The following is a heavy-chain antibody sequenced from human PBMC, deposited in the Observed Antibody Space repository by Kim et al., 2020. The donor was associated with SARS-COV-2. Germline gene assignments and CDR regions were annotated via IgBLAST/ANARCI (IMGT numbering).Heavy chain of an antibody. CDR2: VYSTGST. Sequence: SETLSLTCSVSGGSISGFYWTWIRQLPGKGLEWIGYVYSTGSTYYNPSLGSRVTMSGDTAKNQFSLNLNSATPADTAIYYCARLRDSNNWYRIDYWGLGT. J-gene: IGHJ4*03. V-gene: IGHV4-59*01. D-gene: IGHD1-1*01. CDR1: GGSISGFY. CDR3: ARLRDSNNWYRIDY.